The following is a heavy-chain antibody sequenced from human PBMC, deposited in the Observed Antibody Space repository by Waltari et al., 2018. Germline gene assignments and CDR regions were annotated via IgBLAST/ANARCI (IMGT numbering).Heavy chain of an antibody. J-gene: IGHJ6*02. Sequence: QLQLQESGPGLVKPSETLSLTCTVSGGSISSSSYYWGWIRQPTGKGLEWIGSIYYSGSTYYNPSLKSRVTISVDTSKNQFSLKLSSVTAADTAVYYCAREGGMASNYYYGMDVWGQGTTVTVSS. CDR2: IYYSGST. CDR1: GGSISSSSYY. D-gene: IGHD1-26*01. V-gene: IGHV4-39*07. CDR3: AREGGMASNYYYGMDV.